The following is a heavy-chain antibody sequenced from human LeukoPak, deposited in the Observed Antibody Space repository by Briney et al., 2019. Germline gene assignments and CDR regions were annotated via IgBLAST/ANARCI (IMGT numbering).Heavy chain of an antibody. CDR2: ISWNSGSI. Sequence: PGRSLRLSCAASGFTFDDYAMHWVRQAPGKGLEWVSGISWNSGSIGYADSVKGRFTISRDNAKNSLYLQMNSLRAEGTALYYCAKDMRSSSWFDAFDIWGQGTMVTVSS. CDR3: AKDMRSSSWFDAFDI. D-gene: IGHD6-13*01. J-gene: IGHJ3*02. V-gene: IGHV3-9*01. CDR1: GFTFDDYA.